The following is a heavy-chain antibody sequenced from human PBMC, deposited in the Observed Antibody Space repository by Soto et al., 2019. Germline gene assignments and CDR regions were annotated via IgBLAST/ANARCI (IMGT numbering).Heavy chain of an antibody. Sequence: PGGSLRLSCAASGFTFSSYAMHWVRQAPGKGLEWVAVISYDGSNKYYADSVEGRFTISRDNSKNTLYLQMNSLRAEDTAVYYCASHSSGWELYYYGMDVWGQGTTVTVSS. CDR2: ISYDGSNK. D-gene: IGHD6-19*01. V-gene: IGHV3-30-3*01. J-gene: IGHJ6*02. CDR3: ASHSSGWELYYYGMDV. CDR1: GFTFSSYA.